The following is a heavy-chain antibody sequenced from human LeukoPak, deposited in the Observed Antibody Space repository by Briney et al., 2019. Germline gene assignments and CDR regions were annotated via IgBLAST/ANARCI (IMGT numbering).Heavy chain of an antibody. D-gene: IGHD2-2*01. CDR3: GRQLKDIVVVPALIYFDY. V-gene: IGHV4-39*01. CDR1: GGSISSSSYY. CDR2: IYYSGST. J-gene: IGHJ4*02. Sequence: SETLSLTCTVSGGSISSSSYYWGWIRQPPGKGLEWIGSIYYSGSTYYNPSLKSRVTISVDTSKNQFSLKLSSVTAADTAVYYCGRQLKDIVVVPALIYFDYWGQGTLVTVSS.